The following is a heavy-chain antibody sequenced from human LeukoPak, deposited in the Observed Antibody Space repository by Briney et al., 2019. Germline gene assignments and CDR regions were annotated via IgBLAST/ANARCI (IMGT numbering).Heavy chain of an antibody. J-gene: IGHJ4*02. CDR3: AREEVPAASDY. CDR1: GITFSSYW. V-gene: IGHV3-7*01. Sequence: PGGSLRLSCAASGITFSSYWMSWVRQAPGKGLEWVANIKQDGSEKYYVDSVKGRFTISRDNAKNSLYLQMNSLRAEDTAVYYCAREEVPAASDYWGQGTLVTVSS. D-gene: IGHD2-2*01. CDR2: IKQDGSEK.